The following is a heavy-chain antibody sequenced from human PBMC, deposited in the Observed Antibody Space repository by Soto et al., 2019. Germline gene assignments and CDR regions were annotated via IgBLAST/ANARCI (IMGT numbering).Heavy chain of an antibody. D-gene: IGHD5-18*01. CDR3: ARGGKIQIWLYQYYFDD. V-gene: IGHV4-4*02. Sequence: SETLSLTCAVSGGSISSSNWWSWVRQPPGKGLEWIGEIYHSGSTNYNPSLKSRVTISVDKSNNQFSLKLRSVTAAVTAVYYSARGGKIQIWLYQYYFDDGGQGTLV. CDR2: IYHSGST. CDR1: GGSISSSNW. J-gene: IGHJ4*02.